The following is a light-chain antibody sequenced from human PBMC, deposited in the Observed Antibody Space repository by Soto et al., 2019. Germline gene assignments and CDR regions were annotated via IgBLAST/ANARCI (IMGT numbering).Light chain of an antibody. V-gene: IGLV2-14*01. CDR3: NSYTLSKTVI. Sequence: QSALTQPASVSGXXXXXXXISCSGTSSDVGAHDFVSWYQHHPDKAPKVIIFEVTKRPSGVSDRFSGSKTGNTASLTISGLQAEDEADYYCNSYTLSKTVIFGGGTKVTVL. CDR2: EVT. J-gene: IGLJ2*01. CDR1: SSDVGAHDF.